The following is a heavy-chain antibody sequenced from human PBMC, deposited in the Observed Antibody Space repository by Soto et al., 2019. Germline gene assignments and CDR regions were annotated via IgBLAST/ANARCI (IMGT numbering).Heavy chain of an antibody. CDR2: ISAYNANT. D-gene: IGHD6-6*01. CDR3: ASLSSSSAFGMDV. V-gene: IGHV1-18*04. CDR1: GYTFTSYG. Sequence: ASVKFSCKASGYTFTSYGISWVRQAPGRCLEWMGWISAYNANTNYTEKLQGRVTMTTDTSTSTAYMELRSLRSDDTAVYYCASLSSSSAFGMDVWGQGTTVSVSS. J-gene: IGHJ6*02.